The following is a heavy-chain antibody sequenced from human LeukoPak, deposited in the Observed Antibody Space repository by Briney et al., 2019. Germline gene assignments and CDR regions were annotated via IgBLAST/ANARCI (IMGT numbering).Heavy chain of an antibody. CDR3: ARRSAAKDAFDF. V-gene: IGHV3-74*01. CDR2: ISYDGSST. J-gene: IGHJ3*01. CDR1: GFTSSNYW. D-gene: IGHD6-25*01. Sequence: PGGFLRLSCAASGFTSSNYWMHWVRQAPGKGLVWVSRISYDGSSTNYADSVKGRFTISRDNAKNTLYLQMNSLRAEDTAVYYCARRSAAKDAFDFWGQGTMVTVSS.